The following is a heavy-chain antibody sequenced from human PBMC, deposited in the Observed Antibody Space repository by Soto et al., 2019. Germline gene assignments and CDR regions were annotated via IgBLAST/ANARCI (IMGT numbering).Heavy chain of an antibody. CDR3: ARDPRISIAARLPEDYYYYGMDV. V-gene: IGHV3-33*01. J-gene: IGHJ6*02. CDR2: IWYDGSNK. D-gene: IGHD6-6*01. Sequence: PGGSLRLSCAASGFTFSSYGMHWVRQAPGKGLEWVAVIWYDGSNKYYADSVKGRFTISRDNSKNTLYLQMNSLRAEDTAVYYCARDPRISIAARLPEDYYYYGMDVWGQGTTVTVSS. CDR1: GFTFSSYG.